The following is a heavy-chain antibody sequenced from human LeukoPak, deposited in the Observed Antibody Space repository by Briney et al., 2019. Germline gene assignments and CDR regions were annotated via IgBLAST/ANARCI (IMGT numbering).Heavy chain of an antibody. CDR1: GGSISSGRYY. CDR2: ISSSSSYI. D-gene: IGHD5-24*01. J-gene: IGHJ4*02. CDR3: ARDEISVEMAFDY. V-gene: IGHV3-21*01. Sequence: ETLSLTCTVSGGSISSGRYYWSWIRQPPGKGLEWVSSISSSSSYIYYADSVKGRFTISRDNAKNTLYLQMNSLRAEDTAVYYCARDEISVEMAFDYWGQGTLVTVSS.